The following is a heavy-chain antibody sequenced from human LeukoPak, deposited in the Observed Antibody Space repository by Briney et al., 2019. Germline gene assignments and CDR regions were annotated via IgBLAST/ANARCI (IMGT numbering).Heavy chain of an antibody. V-gene: IGHV1-8*01. J-gene: IGHJ5*02. CDR2: VSPKTGRT. Sequence: RASVKVSCKASGYTFRIHDINWVRQAPGQGLEWMGWVSPKTGRTGYAQKFQGRVYMTTNASLSTAYMELSSLRSDDTAVYFCARESERNDGWFDPWGQGILVTVSS. D-gene: IGHD1-1*01. CDR1: GYTFRIHD. CDR3: ARESERNDGWFDP.